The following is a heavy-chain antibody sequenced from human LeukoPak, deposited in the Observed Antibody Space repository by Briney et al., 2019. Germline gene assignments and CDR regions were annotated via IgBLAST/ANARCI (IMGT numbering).Heavy chain of an antibody. CDR2: IWYDGSNK. J-gene: IGHJ3*02. V-gene: IGHV3-33*01. CDR1: GFTFSSYG. D-gene: IGHD2-2*01. Sequence: VGTLRLSCAASGFTFSSYGMHWVRQAPGKGLERVAGIWYDGSNKYYADSVKGRFTISRDNSKNTRYLQMNSLRAEDTAVYYCARDQGYCSSTSCYRAYDAFDIWGQGTMVTVSS. CDR3: ARDQGYCSSTSCYRAYDAFDI.